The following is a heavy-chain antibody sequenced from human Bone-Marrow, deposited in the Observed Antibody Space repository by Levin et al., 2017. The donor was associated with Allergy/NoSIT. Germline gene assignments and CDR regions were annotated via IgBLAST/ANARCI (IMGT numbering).Heavy chain of an antibody. CDR1: GFSISNDYY. Sequence: PSQTLSLTCAVSGFSISNDYYWGWIRQPPGKGLEWIGSFYHSGTTYYNPSLKSRVIISLDTSRNHFSLSLTSVTAADTAVYYCARGLYAGNSGRWFDPWSHGTLVTVSS. V-gene: IGHV4-38-2*01. CDR2: FYHSGTT. J-gene: IGHJ5*02. CDR3: ARGLYAGNSGRWFDP. D-gene: IGHD4-23*01.